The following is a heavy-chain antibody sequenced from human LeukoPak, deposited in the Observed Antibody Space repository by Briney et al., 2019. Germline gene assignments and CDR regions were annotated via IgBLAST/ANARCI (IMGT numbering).Heavy chain of an antibody. CDR2: INHSGST. CDR1: GVSFSGYF. Sequence: SETLSLTCAVYGVSFSGYFWNWIRQPPGKGLEWIGEINHSGSTNYNPSLKSRVTISVDTSKNQFSLGLSSVTAADTAVYYCARRWGLGHVDYWGQGTLVTVSS. V-gene: IGHV4-34*01. D-gene: IGHD2-21*02. CDR3: ARRWGLGHVDY. J-gene: IGHJ4*02.